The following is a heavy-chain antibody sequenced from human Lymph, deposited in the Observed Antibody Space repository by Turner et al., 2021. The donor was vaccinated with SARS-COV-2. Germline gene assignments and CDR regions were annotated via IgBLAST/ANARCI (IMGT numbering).Heavy chain of an antibody. V-gene: IGHV3-30-3*01. CDR2: ISYDGSNK. J-gene: IGHJ3*02. D-gene: IGHD1-1*01. CDR3: AREGELEPSDAFDI. CDR1: GFTFSSYA. Sequence: QVQLVESGGGVVQPARSLRLSCAASGFTFSSYAMHWVRQAPGKGLEWVAVISYDGSNKYYADSVKGRFTISRDNSKNTLYLQMNSLRAEDTAVYYCAREGELEPSDAFDIWGQGTMVTVSS.